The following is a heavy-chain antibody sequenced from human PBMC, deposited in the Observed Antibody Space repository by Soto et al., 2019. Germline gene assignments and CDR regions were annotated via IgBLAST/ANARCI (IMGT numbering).Heavy chain of an antibody. J-gene: IGHJ6*02. CDR2: IYYSGIT. D-gene: IGHD1-20*01. V-gene: IGHV4-59*01. Sequence: SETLSLTCTVSGGSISSYYWSWIRQPPGKGLEGIGYIYYSGITNYNPSLKSRVTISVDTSKNQFSLKLSSVTAADTAVYYCARYKSNYYYGMDVWGQGTTVTVSS. CDR3: ARYKSNYYYGMDV. CDR1: GGSISSYY.